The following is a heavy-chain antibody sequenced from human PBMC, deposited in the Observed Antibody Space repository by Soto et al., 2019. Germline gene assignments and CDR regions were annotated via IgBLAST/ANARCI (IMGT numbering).Heavy chain of an antibody. V-gene: IGHV3-33*01. CDR3: GRDDLYVYNGLYL. CDR1: GFSFSTHG. D-gene: IGHD5-18*01. CDR2: IVNDGSEQ. J-gene: IGHJ5*02. Sequence: QVQLVESGGGVVRPGRSLRLSCAATGFSFSTHGMHWVRQAPGKGLEWVAVIVNDGSEQQYADSVKGRFTISRDNARNIPYPQMNNLRAEDPALYYCGRDDLYVYNGLYLWGQGTLVTVSS.